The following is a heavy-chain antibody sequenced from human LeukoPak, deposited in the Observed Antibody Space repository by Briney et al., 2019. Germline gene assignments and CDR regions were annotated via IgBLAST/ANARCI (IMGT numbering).Heavy chain of an antibody. J-gene: IGHJ3*02. Sequence: PGGSLRLSCAASGFTFDDYAMSWVRQGPGKGLEWVSGIIWSGAVTTYADSVKGRFTVSRDNAKSSLYLQMNSLRAEDTALYYCARGLRVGDNDAFDIWGQGTMVTVSS. CDR3: ARGLRVGDNDAFDI. D-gene: IGHD5-24*01. CDR1: GFTFDDYA. CDR2: IIWSGAVT. V-gene: IGHV3-20*04.